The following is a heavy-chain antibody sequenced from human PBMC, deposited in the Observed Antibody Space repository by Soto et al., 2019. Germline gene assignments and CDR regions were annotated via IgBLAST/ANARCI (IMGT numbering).Heavy chain of an antibody. CDR1: GFTFSSYG. CDR3: AKDPKYYYGSGSYYTIFFYYCGMDV. J-gene: IGHJ6*02. Sequence: QVQLVESGGGVVQPGRSLRLSCAASGFTFSSYGMHWVRQAPGKGLEWVAVISYAGSNKYYADSVKGRFTISRDNSKNTLYLQMNCLRGEDTVVYYGAKDPKYYYGSGSYYTIFFYYCGMDVWGLGATVTDSS. CDR2: ISYAGSNK. D-gene: IGHD3-10*01. V-gene: IGHV3-30*18.